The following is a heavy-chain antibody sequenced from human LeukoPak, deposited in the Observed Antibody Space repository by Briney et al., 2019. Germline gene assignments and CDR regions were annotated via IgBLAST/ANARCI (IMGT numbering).Heavy chain of an antibody. V-gene: IGHV3-23*01. D-gene: IGHD3-22*01. CDR2: ISDSGGST. J-gene: IGHJ1*01. Sequence: PGGSLRLSCAASGLTFSSYAMSWVRQAPGKGLEWVSAISDSGGSTYYADSVKGRFTISRDNSKNTLYLQMNSLRAEDTAVYYCAKGQDGSDYYDSRAEYFQHWGQGTLVTVSS. CDR3: AKGQDGSDYYDSRAEYFQH. CDR1: GLTFSSYA.